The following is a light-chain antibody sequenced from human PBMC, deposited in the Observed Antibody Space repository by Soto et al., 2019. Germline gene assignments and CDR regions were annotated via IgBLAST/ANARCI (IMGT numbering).Light chain of an antibody. V-gene: IGKV3-11*01. Sequence: VLTQSPVTRSFSPGERATLSCRASQSFRGLLAWYQQKPGQAPRLLIYDAYNRATGIPPRFSGSGSGTDFTLTISSLEPEDSAVYYCQQRHMWPITFGQGTRLEI. CDR3: QQRHMWPIT. CDR2: DAY. J-gene: IGKJ5*01. CDR1: QSFRGL.